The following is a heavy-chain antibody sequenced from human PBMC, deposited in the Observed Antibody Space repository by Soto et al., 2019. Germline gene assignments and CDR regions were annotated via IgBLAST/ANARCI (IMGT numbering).Heavy chain of an antibody. V-gene: IGHV3-33*08. Sequence: PGGSLRLSCAASGFTFSSYAMHWVRQAPGKGLEWVAHIWYDGSNTYYADSVKGRFTISRDNSRNTLYLQMNSLRAEDTAVYHCVRDLLGSGGHFDYWGQGTPVTVSS. CDR2: IWYDGSNT. J-gene: IGHJ4*02. CDR1: GFTFSSYA. D-gene: IGHD7-27*01. CDR3: VRDLLGSGGHFDY.